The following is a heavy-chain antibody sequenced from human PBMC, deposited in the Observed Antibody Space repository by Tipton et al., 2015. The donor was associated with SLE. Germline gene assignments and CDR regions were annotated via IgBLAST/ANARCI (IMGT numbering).Heavy chain of an antibody. CDR1: GGSISSGNYY. D-gene: IGHD3-16*01. J-gene: IGHJ5*02. CDR2: VYIRGST. Sequence: TLSLTCSVSGGSISSGNYYWTFIRQSATRGLEWIGHVYIRGSTNYGPDYNPSLKSRVTISVDMSKDQFSLRLTSANVADTAVYSEARGVVKYYGNVGPDWFGPRGKGAQVIVSS. CDR3: ARGVVKYYGNVGPDWFGP. V-gene: IGHV4-61*09.